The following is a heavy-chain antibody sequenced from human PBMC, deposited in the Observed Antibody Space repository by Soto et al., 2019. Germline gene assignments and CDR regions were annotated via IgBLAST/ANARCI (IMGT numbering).Heavy chain of an antibody. Sequence: GESLKISCKGSGYSFTSYWIGWARQMPGKGLEWMGIIYPGDSDTRYSPSFQGQVTISADKSISTAYLQWSSLKASDTAMYYCASASYYGSGSYYNERAYYYYMDVWGKGTTVTVSS. D-gene: IGHD3-10*01. CDR2: IYPGDSDT. CDR1: GYSFTSYW. J-gene: IGHJ6*03. V-gene: IGHV5-51*01. CDR3: ASASYYGSGSYYNERAYYYYMDV.